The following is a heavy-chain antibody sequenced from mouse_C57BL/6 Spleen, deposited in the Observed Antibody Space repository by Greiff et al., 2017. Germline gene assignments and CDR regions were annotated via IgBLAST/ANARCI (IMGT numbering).Heavy chain of an antibody. D-gene: IGHD1-1*01. Sequence: VQLQQPGAELVRPGTSVKLSCKASGYTFTSYWMHWVKQRPGHGLEWIGVIDPSDCYTNYNQKFKGKATLTVDTSSSAAYMQLSSLTSEGSAVYYCAKGDYYGSSYDYAMDDWGQGTSVTVSS. CDR1: GYTFTSYW. CDR2: IDPSDCYT. CDR3: AKGDYYGSSYDYAMDD. V-gene: IGHV1-59*01. J-gene: IGHJ4*01.